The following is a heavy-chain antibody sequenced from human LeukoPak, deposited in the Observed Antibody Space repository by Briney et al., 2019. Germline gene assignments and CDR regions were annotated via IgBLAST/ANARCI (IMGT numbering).Heavy chain of an antibody. D-gene: IGHD6-13*01. CDR2: IKQDGSEK. J-gene: IGHJ4*02. CDR1: GFTFSSYS. Sequence: PGGSLRLSCAASGFTFSSYSMNWVRQAPGKGLEWVANIKQDGSEKYYVDSVKGRFTISRDNAKNSLYLQMNSLRAEDTAVYYCARARGIAAAGTSGFDYWGQGTLVTVSS. V-gene: IGHV3-7*01. CDR3: ARARGIAAAGTSGFDY.